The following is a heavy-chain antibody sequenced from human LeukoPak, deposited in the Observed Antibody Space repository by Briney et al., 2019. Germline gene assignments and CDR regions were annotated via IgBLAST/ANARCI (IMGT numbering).Heavy chain of an antibody. J-gene: IGHJ4*02. V-gene: IGHV1-2*02. CDR3: VRADPVDY. Sequence: GASVNVSCTVSVYTFTVSFIHWVRQAPGQGLGWMGWISSYTGGTKFARKFQGRVTMTRDTSISTAYMELRSLRSDDTAVYYCVRADPVDYWGQGTRITVSS. CDR2: ISSYTGGT. CDR1: VYTFTVSF.